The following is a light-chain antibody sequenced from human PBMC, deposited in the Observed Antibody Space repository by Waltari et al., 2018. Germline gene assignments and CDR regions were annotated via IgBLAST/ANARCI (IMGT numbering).Light chain of an antibody. CDR1: SSDVGGYNY. Sequence: QSALTQPPSASGSPGQSVTISCTGTSSDVGGYNYVSWYQQLPGKAPKLMIYEVSKRPSGVPERFSGSKSGNTASLTVSGLQAEDEADYYCSSYAGSNAYVFGTGTKVTVL. CDR2: EVS. J-gene: IGLJ1*01. V-gene: IGLV2-8*01. CDR3: SSYAGSNAYV.